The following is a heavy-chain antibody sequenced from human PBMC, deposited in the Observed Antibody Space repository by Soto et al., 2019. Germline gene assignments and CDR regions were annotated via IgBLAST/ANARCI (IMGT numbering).Heavy chain of an antibody. Sequence: PGGSLRLSCVLSGLTSGTHGMTWVRRAPGRGLEWVSTIRGDGGQTHYTDSVKGRFSISRDNSKNTLYLQMNSLRVEDTAVYYCATAEVDHWGPGTVVTVSS. CDR2: IRGDGGQT. CDR3: ATAEVDH. J-gene: IGHJ5*02. V-gene: IGHV3-23*01. CDR1: GLTSGTHG.